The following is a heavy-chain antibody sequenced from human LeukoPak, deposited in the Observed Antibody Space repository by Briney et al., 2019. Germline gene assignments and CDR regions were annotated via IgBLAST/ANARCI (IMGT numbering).Heavy chain of an antibody. CDR3: AYAEVTTSFDY. CDR1: GFTVSSNY. J-gene: IGHJ4*02. V-gene: IGHV3-53*01. Sequence: PGGSLRLSCAASGFTVSSNYMSWVRQAPGKGLEWVSVIYSGGSTYYADSVKGRFTISRDNSKNTLYLQMNSLRAEDTAVYYCAYAEVTTSFDYWGQGTLVTVSS. CDR2: IYSGGST. D-gene: IGHD4-11*01.